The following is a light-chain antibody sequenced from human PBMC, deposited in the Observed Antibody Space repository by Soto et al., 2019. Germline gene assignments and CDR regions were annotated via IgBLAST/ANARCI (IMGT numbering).Light chain of an antibody. J-gene: IGKJ3*01. V-gene: IGKV3-20*01. CDR3: QQYGSSPLFT. Sequence: EIVLTQSPGTLSLSPGERATLSCRASQTVTNDYLAWYQQKPGQAPRLLIFGASSRATGIPDRFGGSGSGTDFTLTISSREPDDFAVYYCQQYGSSPLFTFGPGTKVDF. CDR1: QTVTNDY. CDR2: GAS.